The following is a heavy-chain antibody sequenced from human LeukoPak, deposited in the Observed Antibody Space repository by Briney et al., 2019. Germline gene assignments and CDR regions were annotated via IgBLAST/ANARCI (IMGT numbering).Heavy chain of an antibody. CDR1: GGSISSYY. CDR3: VREAIQGPLEY. V-gene: IGHV4-59*01. Sequence: PSETLSLTCTVSGGSISSYYWSWIRQPPGKGLEWIGYIYYDGRTSYNPSLKSRVTISVDTSKIQLSLKLSSVTAADSAVYYCVREAIQGPLEYWGQGTLVSVSS. CDR2: IYYDGRT. J-gene: IGHJ4*02.